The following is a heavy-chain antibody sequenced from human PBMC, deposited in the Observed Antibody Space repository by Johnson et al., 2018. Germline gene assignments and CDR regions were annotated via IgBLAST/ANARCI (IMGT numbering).Heavy chain of an antibody. CDR1: GFTSSSFA. CDR2: ISASGYST. CDR3: AKAFLDGNQFGFHHVAFDI. D-gene: IGHD3-16*01. V-gene: IGHV3-23*04. Sequence: VQLVESGGGLVQPGGSLRLSCAASGFTSSSFAMNWVRQAPGKGLEWVSMISASGYSTEYADSVRGRFTLSRDNSKNMVYLQMSSLRAEDTAVYYCAKAFLDGNQFGFHHVAFDIWGQVTEVTVSS. J-gene: IGHJ3*02.